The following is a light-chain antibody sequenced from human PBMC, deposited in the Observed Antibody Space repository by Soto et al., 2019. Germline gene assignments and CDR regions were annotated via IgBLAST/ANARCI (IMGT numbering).Light chain of an antibody. CDR1: QAMNTY. CDR3: QQLHSYPIT. V-gene: IGKV1-9*01. CDR2: GAS. J-gene: IGKJ5*01. Sequence: DIQLTPSPSFLSASVGDRVTISCRASQAMNTYIAWYQQRPGAAPKLLVYGASTLYTGVPSRFSGSESGAVFTLTISSLQPEDFATYYCQQLHSYPITFGQGTRLEIK.